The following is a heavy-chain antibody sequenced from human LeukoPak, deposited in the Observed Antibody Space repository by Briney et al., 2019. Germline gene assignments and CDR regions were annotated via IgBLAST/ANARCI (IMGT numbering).Heavy chain of an antibody. CDR2: INPNSGGT. J-gene: IGHJ4*02. D-gene: IGHD3-10*01. CDR3: ARDPGRVMHGSGSYYFDY. Sequence: GASVKVSCKASGYTFSSYNHHWVRQAPGQGLEWMGWINPNSGGTNYAQKFQGRVTMTRDTSISTAYMELSRLRSDDTAVYYCARDPGRVMHGSGSYYFDYWGQGTLVTVSS. CDR1: GYTFSSYN. V-gene: IGHV1-2*02.